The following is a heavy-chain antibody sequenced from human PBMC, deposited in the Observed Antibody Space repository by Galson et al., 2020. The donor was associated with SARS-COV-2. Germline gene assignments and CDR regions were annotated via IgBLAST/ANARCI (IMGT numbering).Heavy chain of an antibody. V-gene: IGHV4-30-4*01. CDR3: ARRQLWFGEISDAFDI. CDR1: GGSISSGDYY. J-gene: IGHJ3*02. D-gene: IGHD3-10*01. CDR2: IYYSGST. Sequence: ETSETLSLTCTVSGGSISSGDYYWSWIRQPPGKGLEWIGYIYYSGSTYYNPSLKSRVTISVDTSKNQFSLKLSSVTAADTAVYYCARRQLWFGEISDAFDIWGQGTMVTVSS.